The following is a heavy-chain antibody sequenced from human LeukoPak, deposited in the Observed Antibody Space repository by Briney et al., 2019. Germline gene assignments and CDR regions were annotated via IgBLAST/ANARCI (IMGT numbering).Heavy chain of an antibody. CDR1: GGSISSYY. CDR2: IYTSGST. CDR3: AAPEEPRFSTKGAFDI. J-gene: IGHJ3*02. V-gene: IGHV4-4*07. Sequence: SETLSLTCTVSGGSISSYYWSWIRQPAGKGLEWIGRIYTSGSTNYNPSLKSRVTMSVDTSKNQFSLKLSSVTAADTAVYYCAAPEEPRFSTKGAFDIWGQGTMVTVSP. D-gene: IGHD2-2*01.